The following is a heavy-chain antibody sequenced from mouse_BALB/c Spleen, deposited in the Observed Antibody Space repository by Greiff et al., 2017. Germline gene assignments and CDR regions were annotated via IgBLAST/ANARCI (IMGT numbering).Heavy chain of an antibody. CDR2: ILPGSGST. CDR3: ASDGNYGWFAY. CDR1: GYTFSSYW. Sequence: QVQLKESGAELMKPGASVKISCTATGYTFSSYWIEWVKQRPGHGLEWIGEILPGSGSTNYNEKFKGKATFTADTSSNTAYMQLSSLTSEDSAVYYCASDGNYGWFAYWGQGTLVTVSA. V-gene: IGHV1-9*01. D-gene: IGHD2-1*01. J-gene: IGHJ3*01.